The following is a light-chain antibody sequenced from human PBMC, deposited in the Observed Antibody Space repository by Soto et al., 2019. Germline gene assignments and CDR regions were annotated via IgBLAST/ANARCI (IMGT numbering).Light chain of an antibody. J-gene: IGKJ4*01. CDR2: DAS. CDR1: QNVYFY. Sequence: EIVLTQSPATLSLSPGERATVSCRASQNVYFYLAWYQQKPGQAPRLLIYDASNRATGIPTRFSGSGSGTDFTLPISSLEPEDFAVYYCQQRTDWRLTLGGGTKVEVK. CDR3: QQRTDWRLT. V-gene: IGKV3-11*01.